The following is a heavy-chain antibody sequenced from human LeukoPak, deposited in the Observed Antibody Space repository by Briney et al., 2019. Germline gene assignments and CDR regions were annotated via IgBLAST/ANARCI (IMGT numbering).Heavy chain of an antibody. CDR1: GGTFSSYA. Sequence: ASVRVSCKASGGTFSSYAISGVRQAPGQGLEWMGGMIPIFGTANYAQKFQGRVTNTADKSTSTAYKELSSLRSEDTAVYYCARGYCSSTSCYPSDYYGMDVWGKGTPVTVSS. V-gene: IGHV1-69*06. D-gene: IGHD2-2*01. CDR3: ARGYCSSTSCYPSDYYGMDV. CDR2: MIPIFGTA. J-gene: IGHJ6*04.